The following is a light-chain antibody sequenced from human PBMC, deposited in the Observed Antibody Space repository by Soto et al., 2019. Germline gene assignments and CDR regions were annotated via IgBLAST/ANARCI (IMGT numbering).Light chain of an antibody. CDR1: SSNIGSNT. CDR2: INN. CDR3: AAWDDSLNGYV. V-gene: IGLV1-44*01. Sequence: QSGMTQPPSASGTPGHRFTISCSGSSSNIGSNTVNLFQHLPGTAPKLLIYINNQRPSGVPDRFSGSKSGTSAYLAISGLQSEDEADYSCAAWDDSLNGYVFGTGTKVTVL. J-gene: IGLJ1*01.